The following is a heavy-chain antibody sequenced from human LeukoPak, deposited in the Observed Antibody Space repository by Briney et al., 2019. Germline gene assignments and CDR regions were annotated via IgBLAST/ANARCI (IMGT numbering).Heavy chain of an antibody. CDR3: ARHLDDSSGYYYRTMYYFDY. V-gene: IGHV5-51*01. Sequence: GESLKISCQASGYGFTSYWIGWVRRMPGKGMEWMGIVNPHDSDTRYSPSFQGQVTISADKSISTAYLQWSSLEASDTAMYYCARHLDDSSGYYYRTMYYFDYWGQGTLVTVSS. CDR2: VNPHDSDT. D-gene: IGHD3-22*01. CDR1: GYGFTSYW. J-gene: IGHJ4*02.